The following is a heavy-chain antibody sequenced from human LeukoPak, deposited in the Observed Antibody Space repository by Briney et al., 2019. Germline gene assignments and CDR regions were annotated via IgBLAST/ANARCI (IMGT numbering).Heavy chain of an antibody. D-gene: IGHD3-22*01. J-gene: IGHJ4*02. CDR3: AKDPDSSGYYYDLDY. CDR2: ISSSSSYI. CDR1: GFTFSSYS. Sequence: GGSLRLSCAASGFTFSSYSMNWVRQAPGKGLEWVSSISSSSSYIYYADSVKGRFTISRDNSKNTLYLQMNSLRAEDTAVYYCAKDPDSSGYYYDLDYWGQGTLVTVSS. V-gene: IGHV3-21*01.